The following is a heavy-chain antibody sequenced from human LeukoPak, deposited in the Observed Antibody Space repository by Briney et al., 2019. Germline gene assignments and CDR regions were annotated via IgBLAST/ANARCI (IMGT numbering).Heavy chain of an antibody. D-gene: IGHD5-18*01. CDR2: ISSSGSTI. V-gene: IGHV3-48*03. CDR1: GFTFSSYN. CDR3: ARVDTAMVAVDY. Sequence: PGGSLRLSCAASGFTFSSYNMNWVRQAPGKGLEWVSYISSSGSTIYYADSVKGRFTISRDNAKNSLYLQMNSLRAEDTAVYYCARVDTAMVAVDYWGQGTLVTVSS. J-gene: IGHJ4*02.